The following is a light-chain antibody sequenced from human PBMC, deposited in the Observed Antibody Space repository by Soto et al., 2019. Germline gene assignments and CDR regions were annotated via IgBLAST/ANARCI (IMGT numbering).Light chain of an antibody. V-gene: IGLV1-44*01. J-gene: IGLJ2*01. CDR3: AAWDDSLNGPV. Sequence: QSVLTQPPSASRTPGQRVTISCSGSSSNIGSYIVNWYQQLPGTAPKLLIFSDTQRPSGVPDRFSGSKSCTSASLAISGLPSEDEADYYCAAWDDSLNGPVFGGGTKLTVL. CDR1: SSNIGSYI. CDR2: SDT.